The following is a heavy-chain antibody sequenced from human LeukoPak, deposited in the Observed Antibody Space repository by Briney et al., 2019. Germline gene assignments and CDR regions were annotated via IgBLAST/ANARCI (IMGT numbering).Heavy chain of an antibody. D-gene: IGHD2-15*01. J-gene: IGHJ3*02. CDR1: GYSFTSYW. CDR2: IYPGDSDT. Sequence: GESLKISCKGSGYSFTSYWIGWVRQMPGKGLEWMGIIYPGDSDTRYSPSFQGQVTISADKSISTAYLQWSSLKASDTATYYCAGTIRYCSGGSCYSDAFDIWGQGTMVTVSS. V-gene: IGHV5-51*01. CDR3: AGTIRYCSGGSCYSDAFDI.